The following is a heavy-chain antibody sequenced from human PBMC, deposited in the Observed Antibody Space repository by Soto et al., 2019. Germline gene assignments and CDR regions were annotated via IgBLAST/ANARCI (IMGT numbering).Heavy chain of an antibody. V-gene: IGHV3-23*01. CDR2: ISSSGGST. D-gene: IGHD3-22*01. Sequence: PGGSLRLSCVGTGLNFDDFAMHWVRQAPGKGLEWVSTISSSGGSTYYADSVKGRFTISRDNSKNTLYLQMNSLRAEDTAVYYCYYYESSGYGYNWFDPWGQGTLVTVSS. J-gene: IGHJ5*02. CDR1: GLNFDDFA. CDR3: YYYESSGYGYNWFDP.